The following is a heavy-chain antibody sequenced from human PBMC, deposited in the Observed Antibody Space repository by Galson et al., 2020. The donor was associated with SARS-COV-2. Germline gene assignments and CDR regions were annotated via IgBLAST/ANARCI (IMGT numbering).Heavy chain of an antibody. CDR3: ASPTPFLEWPHRRNYYYYYMDV. J-gene: IGHJ6*03. CDR2: IIPIFGTA. CDR1: GGTFSSYA. V-gene: IGHV1-69*13. Sequence: SVKVSCKASGGTFSSYAISWVRQAPGQGLEWMGGIIPIFGTANYAQKFQGRVTITADESTSTAYMELSSLRSEDTAVYYCASPTPFLEWPHRRNYYYYYMDVWGKGTTVTVSS. D-gene: IGHD3-3*02.